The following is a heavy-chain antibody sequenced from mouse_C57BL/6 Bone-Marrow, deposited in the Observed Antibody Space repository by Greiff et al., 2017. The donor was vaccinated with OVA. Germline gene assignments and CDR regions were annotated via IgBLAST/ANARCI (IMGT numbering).Heavy chain of an antibody. V-gene: IGHV1-82*01. Sequence: VQLQQSGPELVKPGASVKISCKASGYAFSSSWMNWVKQRPGTGLEWIGRIYPGGGDTNYNGKFKGKATLTADKSSRPAYMQLSSLTSEDSAVYFGARHEDGYYASYFDYWGQGTTLTVSS. CDR2: IYPGGGDT. D-gene: IGHD2-3*01. CDR3: ARHEDGYYASYFDY. J-gene: IGHJ2*01. CDR1: GYAFSSSW.